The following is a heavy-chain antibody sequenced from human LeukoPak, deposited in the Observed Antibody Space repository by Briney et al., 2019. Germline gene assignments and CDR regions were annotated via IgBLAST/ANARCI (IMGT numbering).Heavy chain of an antibody. J-gene: IGHJ4*02. Sequence: SETLSLTCTVSGGSISSSSYYWGWIRQPPGKGLEWTGSIYYSGSTYYNPSLKSRVTISVDTSKNQFSLKLSSVTAADTAVYYCARVGRAYCGGDCLAFDYWGQGTLVTVSS. D-gene: IGHD2-21*02. CDR2: IYYSGST. CDR3: ARVGRAYCGGDCLAFDY. CDR1: GGSISSSSYY. V-gene: IGHV4-39*07.